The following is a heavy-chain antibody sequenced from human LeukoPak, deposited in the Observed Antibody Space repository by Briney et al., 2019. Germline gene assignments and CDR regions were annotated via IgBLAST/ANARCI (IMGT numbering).Heavy chain of an antibody. CDR2: IKSKTDGGTT. J-gene: IGHJ4*02. CDR3: TTGGYGGQFDY. V-gene: IGHV3-15*01. Sequence: GGSLRLSCAASGFAFSNAWMSWVRQAPGKGLEWVGRIKSKTDGGTTDYAAPVKGRFTISRDDSKNTLYLQMNSLRTEDTAVYYCTTGGYGGQFDYWGQGTLVTVSS. D-gene: IGHD5-12*01. CDR1: GFAFSNAW.